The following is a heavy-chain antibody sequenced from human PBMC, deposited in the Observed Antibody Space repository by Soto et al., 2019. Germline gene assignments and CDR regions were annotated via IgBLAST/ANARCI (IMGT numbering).Heavy chain of an antibody. CDR3: GVVVTTHFDY. CDR1: GFTFSSYG. CDR2: IRYDGSNK. Sequence: QVQLVESGGGVVQPGRSLRLSCAASGFTFSSYGMHWVRQAPGKGLEWVAVIRYDGSNKNYADSVKGRFTISRDNSKNTLYLQMNSLRAEDTAVYYCGVVVTTHFDYWGQGTLVTVSS. J-gene: IGHJ4*02. V-gene: IGHV3-33*01. D-gene: IGHD2-21*02.